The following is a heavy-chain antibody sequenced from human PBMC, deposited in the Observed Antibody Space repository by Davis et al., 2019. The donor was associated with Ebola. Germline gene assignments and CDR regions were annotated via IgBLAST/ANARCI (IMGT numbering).Heavy chain of an antibody. CDR2: IIPIFGTA. Sequence: SVKVSCKASGGTFSSYAISWVRQAPGQGLEWMGGIIPIFGTANYAQKFQGRVTITADESTSTAYMELSSLRSEDTAVYYCARADYVWGSYRPTGYYGMDVWGQGTTVTVSS. D-gene: IGHD3-16*02. CDR3: ARADYVWGSYRPTGYYGMDV. CDR1: GGTFSSYA. J-gene: IGHJ6*02. V-gene: IGHV1-69*13.